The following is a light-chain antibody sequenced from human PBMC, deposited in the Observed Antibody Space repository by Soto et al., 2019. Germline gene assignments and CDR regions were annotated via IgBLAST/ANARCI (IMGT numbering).Light chain of an antibody. CDR3: CSYAGSSTYYV. V-gene: IGLV2-23*01. CDR1: SSDVGNYNL. J-gene: IGLJ1*01. CDR2: EGS. Sequence: QSALTQPASVSGSPGQSITISCTGTSSDVGNYNLVSWYQQHPGKAPKLMIYEGSERPSGVSNRFSASKSGNTASLTISGLQAEDEADYYCCSYAGSSTYYVFGTGTKLAVL.